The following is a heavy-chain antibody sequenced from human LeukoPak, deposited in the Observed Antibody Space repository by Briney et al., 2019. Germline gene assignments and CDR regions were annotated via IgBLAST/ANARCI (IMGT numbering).Heavy chain of an antibody. CDR1: GYSFTSYW. CDR3: ARPSTYYDFWSGSQGGAFDI. CDR2: IYPGDSDT. Sequence: GESLKISCKGSGYSFTSYWIGWVRQMPGKGLEWMGIIYPGDSDTRYSPSFQGQVTISADKSISTAYLQWSSLKASDTAMYYCARPSTYYDFWSGSQGGAFDIWGQGTMVTVSS. J-gene: IGHJ3*02. D-gene: IGHD3-3*01. V-gene: IGHV5-51*01.